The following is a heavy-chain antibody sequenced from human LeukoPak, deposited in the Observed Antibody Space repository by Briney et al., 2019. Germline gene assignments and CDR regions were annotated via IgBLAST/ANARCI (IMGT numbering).Heavy chain of an antibody. CDR3: ARDGLPYYNYVWGGYHSNDYYYYMDV. Sequence: GGSLRLSCAASGFTFSNYWMHWVRQAPGKGLVWVSRISPDGSSTSYGDSVKGRFTISRDNAKNTLYLQMNSLRAEDTAVYYCARDGLPYYNYVWGGYHSNDYYYYMDVWGKGTPVTISS. CDR1: GFTFSNYW. CDR2: ISPDGSST. J-gene: IGHJ6*03. D-gene: IGHD3-16*02. V-gene: IGHV3-74*01.